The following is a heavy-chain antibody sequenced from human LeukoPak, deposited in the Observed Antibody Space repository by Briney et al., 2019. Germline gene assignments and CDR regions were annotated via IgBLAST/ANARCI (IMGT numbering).Heavy chain of an antibody. Sequence: PGGSLRLSCAASGFTFSSYGMHWVRQAPGKGLEWVAVISYDGSNKYYADSVKGRFTISRDNAENSLYLQMNSLRAEDTAVYYCARDLGWLQFDYWGQGTLVTVSS. J-gene: IGHJ4*02. CDR3: ARDLGWLQFDY. V-gene: IGHV3-30*03. D-gene: IGHD5-24*01. CDR2: ISYDGSNK. CDR1: GFTFSSYG.